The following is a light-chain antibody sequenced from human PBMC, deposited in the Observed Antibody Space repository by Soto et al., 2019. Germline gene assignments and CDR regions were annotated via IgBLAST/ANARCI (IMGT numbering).Light chain of an antibody. Sequence: EIVLTQSPGTLSLSPGERAILSCRASQSVSSSHLAWYQQKPGQAPRLLMYGASSRATGIPDRFSGSGSRTDFTLTISRLEPEDFAVYYCQQYGGSPPYTFGQGTKLEIK. J-gene: IGKJ2*01. CDR3: QQYGGSPPYT. CDR2: GAS. V-gene: IGKV3-20*01. CDR1: QSVSSSH.